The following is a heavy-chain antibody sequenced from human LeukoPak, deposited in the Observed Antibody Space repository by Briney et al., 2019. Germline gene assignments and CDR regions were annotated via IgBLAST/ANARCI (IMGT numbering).Heavy chain of an antibody. D-gene: IGHD3-22*01. V-gene: IGHV4-34*01. CDR3: ARGGGYYYAGFGY. J-gene: IGHJ4*02. CDR1: GGSFSGYY. CDR2: INHSGST. Sequence: SETLSLTCAVYGGSFSGYYWSWIRQPPGKGLEWIGEINHSGSTNYNPSLKSRVTISVDTSKNQFSLKLSSVTAADTAVYYCARGGGYYYAGFGYWGQGTLVTVSS.